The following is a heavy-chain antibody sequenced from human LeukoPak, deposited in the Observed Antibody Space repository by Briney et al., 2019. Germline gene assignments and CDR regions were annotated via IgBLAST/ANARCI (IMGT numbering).Heavy chain of an antibody. CDR2: IIPVFGTA. V-gene: IGHV1-69*13. CDR3: ATKMRIWNYFDY. D-gene: IGHD3-3*01. CDR1: GGTFRRNV. J-gene: IGHJ4*02. Sequence: GASVKVSCKASGGTFRRNVISWVRQAPGQGLEWMGGIIPVFGTANDAQKFQGRVTITADESTSTAYMELSSLRSEDTAVYYCATKMRIWNYFDYWGQGTLVTVSS.